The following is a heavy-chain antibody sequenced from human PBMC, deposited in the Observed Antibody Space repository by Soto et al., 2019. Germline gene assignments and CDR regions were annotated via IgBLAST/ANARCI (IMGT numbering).Heavy chain of an antibody. J-gene: IGHJ4*02. CDR2: IYYSGST. CDR3: ARWLDTTMVTDY. CDR1: GGSVSSGSYY. D-gene: IGHD5-18*01. V-gene: IGHV4-61*01. Sequence: LSLTCTVSGGSVSSGSYYWSWIRQPPGKGLEWIGYIYYSGSTNYNPSLKSRVTISVDTSKNQFSLKLSSVTAADTAVYFCARWLDTTMVTDYWGQGTLVTVSS.